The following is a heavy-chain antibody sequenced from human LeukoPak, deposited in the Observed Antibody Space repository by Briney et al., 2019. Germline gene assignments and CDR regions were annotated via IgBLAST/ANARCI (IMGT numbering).Heavy chain of an antibody. J-gene: IGHJ4*02. CDR1: GFTFTTYG. CDR3: AKTGPGSGWARYYFEF. CDR2: ITTSGGT. Sequence: GGSLRLSCAASGFTFTTYGMNWVRQAPGKGLEWVSGITTSGGTYYADSVKGRFPISRDNSKSTVYLQMNYLRAEDTAVYYCAKTGPGSGWARYYFEFWGQGALVTVSS. V-gene: IGHV3-23*01. D-gene: IGHD6-19*01.